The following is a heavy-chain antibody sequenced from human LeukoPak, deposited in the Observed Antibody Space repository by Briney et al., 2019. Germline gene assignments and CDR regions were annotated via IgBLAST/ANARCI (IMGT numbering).Heavy chain of an antibody. CDR2: IWYDGSNK. V-gene: IGHV3-33*01. J-gene: IGHJ4*02. D-gene: IGHD6-19*01. CDR3: ARSQWLARYFDY. Sequence: PGGSLRLSCAASGFTFSSYGMHWVRQAPGKGLEWVAVIWYDGSNKYYADSVKGRFTISRDNSKNTLYLQMNSLRAEDTAVYYCARSQWLARYFDYWGQGTLVTVSS. CDR1: GFTFSSYG.